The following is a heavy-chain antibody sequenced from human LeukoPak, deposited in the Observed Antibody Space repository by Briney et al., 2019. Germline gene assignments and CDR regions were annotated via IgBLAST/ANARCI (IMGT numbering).Heavy chain of an antibody. Sequence: QPGASLRLSCAASRFTFSSYAMSWVRQAPGKGLQWVSAISGSGGSTYYADSVKGRFTISRDNSKNTLSLQMNSLRAEDTAVYYCAKDRLPLSSAYYYVPFDYWGQGTLVTVSS. D-gene: IGHD3-22*01. CDR2: ISGSGGST. J-gene: IGHJ4*02. CDR3: AKDRLPLSSAYYYVPFDY. V-gene: IGHV3-23*01. CDR1: RFTFSSYA.